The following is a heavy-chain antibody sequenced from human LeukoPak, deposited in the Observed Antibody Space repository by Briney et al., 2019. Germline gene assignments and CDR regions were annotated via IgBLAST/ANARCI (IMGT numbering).Heavy chain of an antibody. D-gene: IGHD3-3*01. V-gene: IGHV3-48*03. Sequence: GGSLRLSCVASGFTFSSYEMNWVRQAPGKGLEWVSYISSSGSTIYYADSVKGRFTISRDNAKNSLYLQMNSLRAEDTAVYYCARVMFPEYDFWSGYLVDYWGQGTLVTVSS. CDR3: ARVMFPEYDFWSGYLVDY. CDR1: GFTFSSYE. J-gene: IGHJ4*02. CDR2: ISSSGSTI.